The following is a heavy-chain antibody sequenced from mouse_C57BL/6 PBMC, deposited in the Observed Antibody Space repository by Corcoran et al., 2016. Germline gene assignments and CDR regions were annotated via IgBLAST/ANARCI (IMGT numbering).Heavy chain of an antibody. V-gene: IGHV1-76*01. CDR3: ARWKLGQDYAKDY. CDR2: IYPGSGNT. D-gene: IGHD4-1*01. CDR1: GYTFTVYY. Sequence: QVQLKQSGAELVRPAASVTLSCTASGYTFTVYYIKWVKPRPGQGLEWIARIYPGSGNTYYNEKFKGKATLTAETSSSTAYMQLSSLTSEDAAVYVCARWKLGQDYAKDYWGQGISVTVSS. J-gene: IGHJ4*01.